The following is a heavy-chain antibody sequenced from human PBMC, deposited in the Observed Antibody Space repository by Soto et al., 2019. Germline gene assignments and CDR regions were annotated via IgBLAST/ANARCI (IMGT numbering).Heavy chain of an antibody. J-gene: IGHJ3*02. CDR2: ITTDGTSI. CDR1: GFPFNSYT. Sequence: EVQLVESGGGLVNPGGSLRLSCAASGFPFNSYTMTCVRQAPGMGLEWVSSITTDGTSIYYADSVKGRFTISRDNAKNALYLQMNSLTVEVTGIYYCARQQWLAPHIRGQGTMVTVSS. D-gene: IGHD6-19*01. V-gene: IGHV3-21*02. CDR3: ARQQWLAPHI.